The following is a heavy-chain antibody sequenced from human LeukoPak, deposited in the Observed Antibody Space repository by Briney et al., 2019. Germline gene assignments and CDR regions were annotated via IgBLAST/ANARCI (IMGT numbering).Heavy chain of an antibody. Sequence: GGSLRLSCVVSGFTLSDHYMDWVRHAPGKGREWVGRSRNKANIYTTEYAASVKGRFTISRDDSKNSMYLQMNSLKTEDTAVYYCTTTLRDAFDISGHGTMVTVSS. CDR2: SRNKANIYTT. CDR1: GFTLSDHY. V-gene: IGHV3-72*01. CDR3: TTTLRDAFDI. D-gene: IGHD1-14*01. J-gene: IGHJ3*02.